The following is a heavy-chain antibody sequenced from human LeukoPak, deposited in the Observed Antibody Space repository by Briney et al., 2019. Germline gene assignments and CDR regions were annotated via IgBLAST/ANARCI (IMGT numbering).Heavy chain of an antibody. D-gene: IGHD6-19*01. CDR3: ATMGHSSGWYGEDY. V-gene: IGHV4-34*01. J-gene: IGHJ4*02. CDR2: INHSGST. Sequence: PSETLSLTCAVYGGSFSGYYWSWIRQPPGKGLEWIGEINHSGSTNYNPSLKSRVTISVDTSKNQFSLKLSSVTAADTAVYYCATMGHSSGWYGEDYWGQETLVTVSS. CDR1: GGSFSGYY.